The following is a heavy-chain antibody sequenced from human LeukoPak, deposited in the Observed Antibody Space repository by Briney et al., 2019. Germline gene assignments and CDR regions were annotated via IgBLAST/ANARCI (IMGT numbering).Heavy chain of an antibody. CDR1: GGTFSSYA. Sequence: ASVKVSCKASGGTFSSYAISWVRQAPGQGLEWMGGIIPIFGTANYAQKFQGRVTITAGESTSTAYMELSSLRSEDTAVYYCARGSDCSSTSCYLFGAFDIWGQGTMVTVSS. V-gene: IGHV1-69*13. CDR2: IIPIFGTA. CDR3: ARGSDCSSTSCYLFGAFDI. J-gene: IGHJ3*02. D-gene: IGHD2-2*01.